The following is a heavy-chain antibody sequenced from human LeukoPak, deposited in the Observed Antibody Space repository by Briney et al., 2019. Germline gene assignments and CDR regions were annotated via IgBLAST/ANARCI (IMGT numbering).Heavy chain of an antibody. J-gene: IGHJ4*02. Sequence: SETLSLTCTVSGGSISSYYWSWIRQPPGKGLEWIGFIYYSGSTNDNTSLRSRVTISVDTSKKQFSLKLSSVTAADTAVYYCARGESPNYYFDYWGQGILVTVSS. CDR3: ARGESPNYYFDY. CDR2: IYYSGST. CDR1: GGSISSYY. V-gene: IGHV4-59*01. D-gene: IGHD3-10*01.